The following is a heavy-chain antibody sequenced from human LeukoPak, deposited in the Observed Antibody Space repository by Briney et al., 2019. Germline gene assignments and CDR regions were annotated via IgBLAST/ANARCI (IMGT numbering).Heavy chain of an antibody. D-gene: IGHD4-17*01. CDR2: IFSGGST. V-gene: IGHV3-53*01. J-gene: IGHJ4*02. CDR1: GFTVSSND. CDR3: ARVVDHDYGDYYLDY. Sequence: GGSLRLSCAASGFTVSSNDMSWVRQAPGKGLECISVIFSGGSTDYADSVKGRLTISRDNSRNTLYLQMNSLRAEDTAVYYCARVVDHDYGDYYLDYWGQGTLVTVSS.